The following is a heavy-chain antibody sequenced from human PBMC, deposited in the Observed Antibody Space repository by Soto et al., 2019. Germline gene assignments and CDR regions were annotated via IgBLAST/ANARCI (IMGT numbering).Heavy chain of an antibody. D-gene: IGHD5-18*01. Sequence: PSETLSLGCTVSGGSISSGGYYWSWILQHPGKGLEWIGYIYYSGSTYYNPSLKSRVTISVDTSKNQFSLKLSSVTAADTAVYYCARQNFDVDTASGDNNWFDPWGQGTLVTVSS. CDR1: GGSISSGGYY. V-gene: IGHV4-31*03. CDR3: ARQNFDVDTASGDNNWFDP. J-gene: IGHJ5*02. CDR2: IYYSGST.